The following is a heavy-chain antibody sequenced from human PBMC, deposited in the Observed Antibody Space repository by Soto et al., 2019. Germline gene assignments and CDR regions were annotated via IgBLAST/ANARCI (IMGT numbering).Heavy chain of an antibody. CDR3: AKLGSGYYTGLYFDY. J-gene: IGHJ4*02. CDR1: GFTFDDYA. CDR2: INWNSGSI. D-gene: IGHD3-3*01. V-gene: IGHV3-9*01. Sequence: VQLVESGGGLVQPGRSLRLSCAASGFTFDDYAMHWVRQVPGKGLEWVSGINWNSGSIGYADSVKGRFAISRDNAKNSLHLQMNSLRAEDTAVYYCAKLGSGYYTGLYFDYWGQGTLVTVSS.